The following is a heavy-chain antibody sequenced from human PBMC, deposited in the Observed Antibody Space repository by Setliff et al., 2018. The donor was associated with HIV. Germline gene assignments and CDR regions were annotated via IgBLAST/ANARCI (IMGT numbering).Heavy chain of an antibody. CDR1: GYTFTSYG. D-gene: IGHD3-3*01. Sequence: ASVKVSCKASGYTFTSYGISWVRQAPGQGLEWMGWISAYNGNTNYAQKLQGRVTMTTDTSTSTAYMELRSLRSDDTAVYYCARGPGSRITIFGVVIIPYYYYGTDVWGQGTTVTVSS. CDR2: ISAYNGNT. V-gene: IGHV1-18*01. J-gene: IGHJ6*02. CDR3: ARGPGSRITIFGVVIIPYYYYGTDV.